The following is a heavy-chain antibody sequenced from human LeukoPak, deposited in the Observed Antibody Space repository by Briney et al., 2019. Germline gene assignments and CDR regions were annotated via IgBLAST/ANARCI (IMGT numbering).Heavy chain of an antibody. V-gene: IGHV4-59*08. CDR1: GVSISSFY. CDR2: IYYSGIT. Sequence: SETLSLTCTVSGVSISSFYWRCIRQPPGEGLVGCGYIYYSGITNYNPSPTSRVTISVDTHKTRSSPKLSSVTAADTAVYYCARHAPFLWFGELLQTGMAVWGQGTTVTVSS. D-gene: IGHD3-10*01. J-gene: IGHJ6*02. CDR3: ARHAPFLWFGELLQTGMAV.